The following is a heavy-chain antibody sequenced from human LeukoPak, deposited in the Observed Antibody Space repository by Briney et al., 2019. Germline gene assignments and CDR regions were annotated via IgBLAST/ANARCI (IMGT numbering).Heavy chain of an antibody. V-gene: IGHV1-69*04. Sequence: GSSVKVSCKASGGTFSSYAISWVRQAPGQGLEWMGRIIPILGIANYAQKFQGRVTMTRNTSISTAYMELSSLRSEDTAVYYCARGHLGEGNYYYYYGMDVWGQGTTVTVSS. D-gene: IGHD3-10*01. CDR3: ARGHLGEGNYYYYYGMDV. CDR2: IIPILGIA. CDR1: GGTFSSYA. J-gene: IGHJ6*02.